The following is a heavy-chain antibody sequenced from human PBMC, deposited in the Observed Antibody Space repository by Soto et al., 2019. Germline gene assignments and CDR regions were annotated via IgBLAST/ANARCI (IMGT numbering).Heavy chain of an antibody. J-gene: IGHJ5*02. V-gene: IGHV1-18*04. Sequence: QVQLVQSGAEVKKPGASVKVTCKASGYTFTSYGISWVRQAPGQGLEWMGWISAYNGNTNYAQKLQGRVTMTTDTSTSTAYMELRSLRSDDTAVYYCARTKFRGGGSPALGWFDPWGQGTLVTVSS. CDR1: GYTFTSYG. D-gene: IGHD2-15*01. CDR2: ISAYNGNT. CDR3: ARTKFRGGGSPALGWFDP.